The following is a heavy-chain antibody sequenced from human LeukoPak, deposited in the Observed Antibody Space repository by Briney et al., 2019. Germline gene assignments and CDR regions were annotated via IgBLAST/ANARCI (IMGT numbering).Heavy chain of an antibody. D-gene: IGHD4/OR15-4a*01. CDR1: GFTFSSYW. CDR2: LSPDGSTS. Sequence: PGGSLRLSCAASGFTFSSYWMHWVRQAPGKGLVWVSRLSPDGSTSIYADSVKGRFTVSRDNAKNTLYLEMNTLRADDTAVYYCTRSPSLGANYWGFDYWGQGTLVTVSS. V-gene: IGHV3-74*01. CDR3: TRSPSLGANYWGFDY. J-gene: IGHJ4*02.